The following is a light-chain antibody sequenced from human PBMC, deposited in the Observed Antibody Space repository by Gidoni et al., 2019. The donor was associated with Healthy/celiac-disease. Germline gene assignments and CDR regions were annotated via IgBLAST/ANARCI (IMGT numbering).Light chain of an antibody. CDR1: QGLSSY. CDR2: AAS. CDR3: QQLNSYPRT. V-gene: IGKV1-9*01. Sequence: DIRFAPFPSFLSPSVGDRVPITCRASQGLSSYLAWYQQKPGKAPKLLIYAASTLQSGVPSRFSGSGSGTEFTRTISSLQPEDFATYYCQQLNSYPRTFGQGTKVEIK. J-gene: IGKJ1*01.